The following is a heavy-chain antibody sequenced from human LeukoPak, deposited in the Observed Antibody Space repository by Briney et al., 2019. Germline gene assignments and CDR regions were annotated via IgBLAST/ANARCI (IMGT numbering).Heavy chain of an antibody. CDR1: GYIFTSYW. Sequence: GESLKISCKGSGYIFTSYWITWVRQMPGKGLEWMGRIDPSDSYTNYSPSFQGQVTISADKSLSTAYLQWSSLKASDTAMYYCARQRWPDYWGQGTLVTVSS. CDR3: ARQRWPDY. J-gene: IGHJ4*02. D-gene: IGHD5-24*01. V-gene: IGHV5-10-1*01. CDR2: IDPSDSYT.